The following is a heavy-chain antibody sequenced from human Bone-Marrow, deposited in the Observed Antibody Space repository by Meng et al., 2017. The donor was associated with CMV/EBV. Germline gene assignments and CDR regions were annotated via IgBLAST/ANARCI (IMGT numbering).Heavy chain of an antibody. Sequence: FNIYGSTWGRQAPGQGLEWVGWISADNGKTTYAENLKGRVTMTTDTSTNTAYMERRSLRSDDTAVYYCARSFHYESTGGERRQIPDSWGQGTLVTVSS. J-gene: IGHJ5*01. D-gene: IGHD3-22*01. CDR3: ARSFHYESTGGERRQIPDS. CDR1: FNIYG. CDR2: ISADNGKT. V-gene: IGHV1-18*01.